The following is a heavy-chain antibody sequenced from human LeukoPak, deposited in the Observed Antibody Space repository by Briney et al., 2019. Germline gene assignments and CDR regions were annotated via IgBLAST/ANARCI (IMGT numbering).Heavy chain of an antibody. Sequence: ASVKVSCKTSGYTFTYYVISWVRQAPGQGLEWMGWINAYNGNTNDAQKFQGRVTLTTDTSTSTAYMELRSLRSDDTAVYYCARGEKPYDYWGQGTLVSVSS. CDR3: ARGEKPYDY. CDR1: GYTFTYYV. J-gene: IGHJ4*02. D-gene: IGHD1-26*01. CDR2: INAYNGNT. V-gene: IGHV1-18*01.